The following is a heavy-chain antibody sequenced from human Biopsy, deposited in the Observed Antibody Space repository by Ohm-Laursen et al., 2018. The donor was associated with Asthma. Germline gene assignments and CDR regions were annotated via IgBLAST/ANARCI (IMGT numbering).Heavy chain of an antibody. CDR3: ARAVDYSHYYGIDV. CDR1: GYTFNSAG. CDR2: ISVYNGNT. J-gene: IGHJ6*02. D-gene: IGHD3-10*01. Sequence: ASVKVSCKTSGYTFNSAGITWVRQAPGQGLEWVGWISVYNGNTKVAQKLQDRVTMITDTSTSTAYMELRSLRSGDTAVYFCARAVDYSHYYGIDVWGQGTTVTVS. V-gene: IGHV1-18*01.